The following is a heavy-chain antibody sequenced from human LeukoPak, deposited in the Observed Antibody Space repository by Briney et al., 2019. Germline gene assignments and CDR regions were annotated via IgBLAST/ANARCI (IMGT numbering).Heavy chain of an antibody. V-gene: IGHV3-66*01. Sequence: PGGSLRLSCAASGFTVSSNYMSWVRQAPGKGLEWVSVIYSGGSTYYADSVKGRFTISRDNSKNTLYLQMNSLRAEDTAVYYCARDADYFRGWYFDLWGRGTLVTVSS. D-gene: IGHD2/OR15-2a*01. CDR1: GFTVSSNY. CDR3: ARDADYFRGWYFDL. J-gene: IGHJ2*01. CDR2: IYSGGST.